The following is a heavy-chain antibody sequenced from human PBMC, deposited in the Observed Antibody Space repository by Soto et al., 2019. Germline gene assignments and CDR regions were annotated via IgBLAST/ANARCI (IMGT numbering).Heavy chain of an antibody. J-gene: IGHJ6*02. CDR3: ASAKNRVRYYYYYGMDV. V-gene: IGHV4-34*01. CDR2: INHSGST. Sequence: QVQLQQWGAGLLKPSETLSLTCAVYGGSFSGYYWSWIRQPPGKGLEWIGEINHSGSTNYNPSLKSRVTISVDTSKNQFSLKLSSVTAADTAVYYCASAKNRVRYYYYYGMDVWGQGTTVTVPS. CDR1: GGSFSGYY.